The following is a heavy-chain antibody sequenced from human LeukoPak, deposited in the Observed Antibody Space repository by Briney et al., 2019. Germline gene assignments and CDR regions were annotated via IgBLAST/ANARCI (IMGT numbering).Heavy chain of an antibody. CDR3: ARDSSGYSLFDY. CDR1: GYSFTNYW. J-gene: IGHJ4*02. Sequence: GESLKISCKSSGYSFTNYWLGWVRQMPGKGLEWMGIIYPGDSDTRYSPSFQGQVSISADKSISTAYLQWRSLKASDTAMYYCARDSSGYSLFDYWGQGTQVTVSS. CDR2: IYPGDSDT. V-gene: IGHV5-51*01. D-gene: IGHD3-22*01.